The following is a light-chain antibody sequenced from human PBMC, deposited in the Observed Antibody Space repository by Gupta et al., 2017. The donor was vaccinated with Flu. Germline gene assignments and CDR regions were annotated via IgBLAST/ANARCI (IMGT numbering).Light chain of an antibody. Sequence: DIVMTQSPDSLAVSLGERATINCRSSQSVLYSSNNNNYLAWYQHKPGQPPRLLLYWASTRESGVPDRFSGSGSGTEFTLTISSLQAEDVAIYYCQQYYSFPHNFGQGTKLEL. CDR1: QSVLYSSNNNNY. J-gene: IGKJ2*01. CDR3: QQYYSFPHN. CDR2: WAS. V-gene: IGKV4-1*01.